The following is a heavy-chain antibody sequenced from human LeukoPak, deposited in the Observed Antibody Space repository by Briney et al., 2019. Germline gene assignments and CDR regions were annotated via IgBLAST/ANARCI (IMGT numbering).Heavy chain of an antibody. V-gene: IGHV4-59*12. J-gene: IGHJ6*02. D-gene: IGHD6-13*01. Sequence: SETLSLTCTVSGGSISSYYWSWIRQPPGKGLEWIGYIYYSGSTNYNPSLKSRVTISVDTSKNQFSLKLSSVTAADTAVYYCARDSSSSWYGGMDVWGQGTTVTVSS. CDR1: GGSISSYY. CDR3: ARDSSSSWYGGMDV. CDR2: IYYSGST.